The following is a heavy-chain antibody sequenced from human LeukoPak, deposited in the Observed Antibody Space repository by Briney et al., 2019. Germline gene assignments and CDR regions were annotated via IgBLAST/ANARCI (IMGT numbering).Heavy chain of an antibody. Sequence: PGGSLRLSCAASGFTFSNYAMNWVRQAPGKGLEWVSAVSGGGGTTYYGDSVKGRFTISRDNSKNTLHLQMHALRAEDTAVYYCARAMMVVTNLWGVFDSRGQGTLVTVSS. CDR3: ARAMMVVTNLWGVFDS. V-gene: IGHV3-23*01. D-gene: IGHD3-22*01. CDR1: GFTFSNYA. J-gene: IGHJ4*02. CDR2: VSGGGGTT.